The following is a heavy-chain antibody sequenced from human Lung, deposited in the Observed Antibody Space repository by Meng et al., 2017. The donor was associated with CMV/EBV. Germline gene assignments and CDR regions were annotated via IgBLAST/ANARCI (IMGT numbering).Heavy chain of an antibody. CDR1: GDSNTHHNW. Sequence: QAQLRESGPALVKPSETLSLTCAVSGDSNTHHNWWAWVRQPPGKGLEWIGEIPHRGSSAYNPSLKSRVSMSIDKSKNQFSLKLTSVTAADTAVYHCLRRSGGSVWGQGTLVTVSS. D-gene: IGHD3-10*01. CDR3: LRRSGGSV. J-gene: IGHJ1*01. CDR2: IPHRGSS. V-gene: IGHV4-4*02.